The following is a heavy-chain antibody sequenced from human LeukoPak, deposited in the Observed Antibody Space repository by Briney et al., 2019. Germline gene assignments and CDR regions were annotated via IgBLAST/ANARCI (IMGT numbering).Heavy chain of an antibody. J-gene: IGHJ4*02. Sequence: PGGSLRLSCAASAFTFSRYGMHWVRQAPGKGLEWVAFIRYDGSNKYYADSVKGRFTISRDNSKNTLYLQMNSLRAEDTAVYNCAKEIWPTVTTPGWTYFDYWGQGALVTVSS. CDR2: IRYDGSNK. CDR1: AFTFSRYG. CDR3: AKEIWPTVTTPGWTYFDY. D-gene: IGHD4-17*01. V-gene: IGHV3-30*02.